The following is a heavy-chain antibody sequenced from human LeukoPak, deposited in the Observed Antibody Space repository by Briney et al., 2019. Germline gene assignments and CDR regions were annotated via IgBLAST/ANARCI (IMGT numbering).Heavy chain of an antibody. J-gene: IGHJ4*02. D-gene: IGHD3-22*01. V-gene: IGHV3-64*01. CDR1: GFTFSSYV. CDR3: ARDATNYYDSSGLGKPQSDY. Sequence: GGSLRLSCAASGFTFSSYVMHWVRQAPGKGLEYVSGISSNGGSTYYANSVKGRFTITRDNSNNTLHLQMGSLRAEDMAVYYCARDATNYYDSSGLGKPQSDYWGQGALVTVSS. CDR2: ISSNGGST.